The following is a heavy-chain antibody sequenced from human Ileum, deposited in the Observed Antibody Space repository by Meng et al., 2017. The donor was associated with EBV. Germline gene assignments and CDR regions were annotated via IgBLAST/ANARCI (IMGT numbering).Heavy chain of an antibody. J-gene: IGHJ2*01. V-gene: IGHV4-30-4*01. CDR1: GGSISSSNYY. Sequence: VRWQRPGPGLVKPSLTLSLTCTVSGGSISSSNYYWSWIRQPPGKGLEWSGHIYNSGSTYYNPSLKSRITISVDTSKNQFSLKLSSVTAADTAVYYCARGQKGYFDLWGRGTLVTVSS. CDR3: ARGQKGYFDL. CDR2: IYNSGST.